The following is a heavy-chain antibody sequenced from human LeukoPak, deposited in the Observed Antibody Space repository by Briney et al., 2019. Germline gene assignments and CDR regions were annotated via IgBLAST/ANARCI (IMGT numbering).Heavy chain of an antibody. D-gene: IGHD3-3*01. V-gene: IGHV3-21*01. J-gene: IGHJ6*03. CDR2: ISSSSRHV. CDR3: ARPDYDFWSGSPGGHYMDV. CDR1: GFTFTTYS. Sequence: PGGSLRLSCAASGFTFTTYSMTWVRQAPGKGPEWVSSISSSSRHVYYADSVRGRFTISRDNAKNSLYLQMDRLRAEDTAVYYCARPDYDFWSGSPGGHYMDVWGKGTTVTVSS.